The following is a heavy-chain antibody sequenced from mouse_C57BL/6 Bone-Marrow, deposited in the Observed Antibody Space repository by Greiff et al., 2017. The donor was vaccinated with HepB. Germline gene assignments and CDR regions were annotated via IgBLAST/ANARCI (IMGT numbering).Heavy chain of an antibody. CDR1: GFSFNTYA. V-gene: IGHV10-1*01. Sequence: EVNVVESGGGLVQPKGSLKLSCAASGFSFNTYAMNWVRQAPGKGLEWVARIRSKSNNYATYYADSVKDRFTISRDDSESMLYLQMNNLKTEDTAMYYCVSEIYYDYGGNAMDYWGQGTSVTVSS. D-gene: IGHD2-4*01. J-gene: IGHJ4*01. CDR2: IRSKSNNYAT. CDR3: VSEIYYDYGGNAMDY.